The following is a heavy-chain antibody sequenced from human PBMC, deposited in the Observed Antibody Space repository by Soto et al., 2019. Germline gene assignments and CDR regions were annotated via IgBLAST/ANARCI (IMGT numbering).Heavy chain of an antibody. V-gene: IGHV1-18*01. D-gene: IGHD5-18*01. J-gene: IGHJ4*02. CDR2: IGGYKGNT. CDR3: AAHKLDTGMPSGD. CDR1: GYTFTNYV. Sequence: QVQLVQSGAEVREPGASVKVSCKASGYTFTNYVVSWVRQAPGQGLEWMGWIGGYKGNTNHARRLQGRGTLTTDTYTSTAYLGPRSLRADDTAVYYCAAHKLDTGMPSGDWGQGTMVTVSS.